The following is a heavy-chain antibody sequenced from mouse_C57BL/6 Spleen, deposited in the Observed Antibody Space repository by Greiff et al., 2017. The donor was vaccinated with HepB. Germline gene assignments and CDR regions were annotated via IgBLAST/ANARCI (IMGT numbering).Heavy chain of an antibody. Sequence: VQLQQPGAELVKPGASVKMSCKASGYTFTSYWITWVKQRPGQGLEWIGDIYPGSGSTNYNEKFKSKATLTVDTSSSTAYMQLSSLTSEDSAVYYCARSGTVVRYFDVWGTGTTVTVSS. V-gene: IGHV1-55*01. CDR1: GYTFTSYW. CDR3: ARSGTVVRYFDV. J-gene: IGHJ1*03. D-gene: IGHD1-1*01. CDR2: IYPGSGST.